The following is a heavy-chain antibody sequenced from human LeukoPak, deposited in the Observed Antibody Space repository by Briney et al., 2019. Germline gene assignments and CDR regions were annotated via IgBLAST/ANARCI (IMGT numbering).Heavy chain of an antibody. CDR2: ISAYNGNT. CDR1: GYTFTSYG. V-gene: IGHV1-18*01. Sequence: ASVKVSCKASGYTFTSYGISWVRQAPGQGLEWMGWISAYNGNTNYAQKLQGRVTMTTGTSTSTAYMELRSLRSDDTAVYYCARDLFLIVVVPAAIHNGMDVWGQGTTVTVSS. CDR3: ARDLFLIVVVPAAIHNGMDV. J-gene: IGHJ6*02. D-gene: IGHD2-2*01.